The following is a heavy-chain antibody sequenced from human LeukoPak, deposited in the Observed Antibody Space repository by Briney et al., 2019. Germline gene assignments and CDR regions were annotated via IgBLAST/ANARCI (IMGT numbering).Heavy chain of an antibody. D-gene: IGHD4-17*01. CDR3: ARGTTLTTLPYYYYYMDV. V-gene: IGHV1-46*01. J-gene: IGHJ6*03. CDR2: INPSGGST. Sequence: ASAKVSCKASGYTFTGYYMHWVRQAPGQGLEWMGIINPSGGSTSYAQKFQGRVTMTRDMSTSTVYMELSSLRSEDTAVYYCARGTTLTTLPYYYYYMDVWGEGTTVTVSS. CDR1: GYTFTGYY.